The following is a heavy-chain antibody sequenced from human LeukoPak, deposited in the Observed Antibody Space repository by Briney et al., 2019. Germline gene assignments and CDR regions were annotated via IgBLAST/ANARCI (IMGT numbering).Heavy chain of an antibody. CDR2: MKPNSGNT. D-gene: IGHD4-17*01. V-gene: IGHV1-8*01. J-gene: IGHJ5*02. CDR1: GYTFTIYD. CDR3: ARGQDVLAVTTGWFDP. Sequence: ASVKVSFKASGYTFTIYDINWVRQAPGQGLEWMGWMKPNSGNTGYAQKFQGRVTMTRNTSISTAYMELSSLRSEDTAVYYCARGQDVLAVTTGWFDPWGQGTLVAVSS.